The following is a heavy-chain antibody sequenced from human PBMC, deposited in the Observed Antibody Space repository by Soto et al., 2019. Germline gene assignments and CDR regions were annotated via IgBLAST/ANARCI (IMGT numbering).Heavy chain of an antibody. CDR3: ASRRGWSYYYGSGSYWGSGYFDY. CDR1: GGSISSSSYY. V-gene: IGHV4-39*01. Sequence: SETLSLTCTVSGGSISSSSYYWGWIRQPPGKGLEWIGSIYYSGSTYYNPSLKSRVTISVDTSKNQFFLKLSSVTAADTAVYYCASRRGWSYYYGSGSYWGSGYFDYWGQGTLVTVSS. J-gene: IGHJ4*02. CDR2: IYYSGST. D-gene: IGHD3-10*01.